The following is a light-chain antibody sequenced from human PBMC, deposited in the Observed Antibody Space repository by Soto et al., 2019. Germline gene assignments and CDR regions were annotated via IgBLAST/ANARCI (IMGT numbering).Light chain of an antibody. Sequence: EIVLTQSPATLSLSPAAIATLSCAASQSVSSSYLAWYQQKPGLAPRLLIYDASSRDTGIPDRFIGSGSGTDFTLTISRLEPEDFAVYYWQQYGSSPQSFGGGTKVEIK. V-gene: IGKV3D-20*01. J-gene: IGKJ4*01. CDR1: QSVSSSY. CDR2: DAS. CDR3: QQYGSSPQS.